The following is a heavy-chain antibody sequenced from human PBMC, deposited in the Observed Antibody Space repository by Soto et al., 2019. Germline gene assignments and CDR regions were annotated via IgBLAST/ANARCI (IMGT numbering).Heavy chain of an antibody. V-gene: IGHV1-69*13. Sequence: SVKVSCKASGGTFSSYAISWVRQAPGQGLEWIGGIIPIFGTANYAQKFQGRVTITADESTSTAYMELSSLTSEDTAVYYCARSGVVPAANSWFDPCHQGPLGTV. D-gene: IGHD2-2*01. J-gene: IGHJ5*02. CDR3: ARSGVVPAANSWFDP. CDR2: IIPIFGTA. CDR1: GGTFSSYA.